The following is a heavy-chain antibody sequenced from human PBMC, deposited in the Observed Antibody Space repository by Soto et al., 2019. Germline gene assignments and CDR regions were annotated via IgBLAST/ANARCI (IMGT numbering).Heavy chain of an antibody. V-gene: IGHV1-69*01. D-gene: IGHD6-13*01. CDR3: ARAAIHGSSWDFWCDP. CDR2: IIPLFGTT. J-gene: IGHJ5*02. CDR1: GGTFSRHA. Sequence: QVQLVQSGSEVKMPGSSVKVSCKTSGGTFSRHAINWVRQAPGQGLEWMGGIIPLFGTTNYAQKFKGRVTISADESSSTAYMELSSRTSEDAAMYYCARAAIHGSSWDFWCDPWGQGTLVTVSS.